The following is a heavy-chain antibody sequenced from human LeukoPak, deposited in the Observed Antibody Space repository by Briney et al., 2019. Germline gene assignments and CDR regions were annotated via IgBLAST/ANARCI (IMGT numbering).Heavy chain of an antibody. CDR3: ARARDYDFWSGYHYGMDV. CDR1: GGSISSYY. J-gene: IGHJ6*02. V-gene: IGHV4-59*01. CDR2: IYYSGST. Sequence: SETPSLTCTVSGGSISSYYWSWIRQPPGKGLEWIGYIYYSGSTNYNPSLKSRVTISVDTSKNQFSLKLSSVTAADTAVYYCARARDYDFWSGYHYGMDVWGQGTTVTVSS. D-gene: IGHD3-3*01.